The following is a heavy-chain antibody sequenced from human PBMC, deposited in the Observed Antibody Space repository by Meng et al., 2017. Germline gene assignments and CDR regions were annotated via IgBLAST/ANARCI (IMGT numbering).Heavy chain of an antibody. CDR3: ARVIYGGSYFPDAFDI. J-gene: IGHJ3*02. D-gene: IGHD1-26*01. Sequence: GSLRLSCTVSGGSISSYYWSWIRQPPGKGLEWIGYIYYSGSTNYNPSLKSRVTISVDTSKNQFSLKLSSVTAADTAVYYCARVIYGGSYFPDAFDIWGQGTMVTVSS. CDR2: IYYSGST. V-gene: IGHV4-59*08. CDR1: GGSISSYY.